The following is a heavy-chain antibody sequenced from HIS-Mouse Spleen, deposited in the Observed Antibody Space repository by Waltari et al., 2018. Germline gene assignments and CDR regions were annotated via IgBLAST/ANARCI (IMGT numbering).Heavy chain of an antibody. CDR3: ARIAEGYSSGWYAFDY. CDR1: GFSPSPSGMC. D-gene: IGHD6-19*01. CDR2: IDWDDDK. V-gene: IGHV2-70*15. Sequence: QVTLRESGPALVKPTQTLTLTCTFSGFSPSPSGMCASWIRQPPGKALEWLARIDWDDDKYYSTSLKTRLTISKDTSKNQVVLTMTNMDPVDTATYYCARIAEGYSSGWYAFDYWGQGTLVTVSS. J-gene: IGHJ4*02.